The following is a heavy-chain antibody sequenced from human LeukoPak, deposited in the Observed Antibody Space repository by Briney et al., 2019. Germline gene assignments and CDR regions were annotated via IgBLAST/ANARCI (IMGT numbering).Heavy chain of an antibody. Sequence: ASVKVSCKASGYTFTSYAMNWVRQAPGQGLEWMGWINTNTGNPTYAQGFTGRFVFSLDTSVSTAYLQISSLKAEDTAVYYCARGVHKFYYDSSDYQPFAFDIWGQGTMVTISS. J-gene: IGHJ3*02. CDR3: ARGVHKFYYDSSDYQPFAFDI. CDR1: GYTFTSYA. V-gene: IGHV7-4-1*02. CDR2: INTNTGNP. D-gene: IGHD3-22*01.